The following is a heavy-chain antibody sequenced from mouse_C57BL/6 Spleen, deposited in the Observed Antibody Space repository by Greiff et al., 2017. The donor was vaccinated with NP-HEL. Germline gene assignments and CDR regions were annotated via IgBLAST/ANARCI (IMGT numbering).Heavy chain of an antibody. CDR3: ARDKLGTWDFDY. CDR1: GFTFSSYA. Sequence: VQLKESGGGLVKPGGSLKLSCAASGFTFSSYAMSWVRQTPEKRLEWVATISDGGSYTYYPDNVKGRFTISRDNAKNNLYLQMRHLKSEDTAMYYCARDKLGTWDFDYWGQGTTLTVSS. CDR2: ISDGGSYT. D-gene: IGHD2-12*01. J-gene: IGHJ2*01. V-gene: IGHV5-4*01.